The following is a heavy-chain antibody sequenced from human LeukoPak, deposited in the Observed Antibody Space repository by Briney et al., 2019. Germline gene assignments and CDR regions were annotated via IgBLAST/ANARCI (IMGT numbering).Heavy chain of an antibody. CDR3: ARGGGTVFGVVND. D-gene: IGHD3-3*01. V-gene: IGHV1-2*02. Sequence: GASVKVSCKASGYTFTGYYMHWVRQAPGQGLEWMGWINSNSGYTNYAQKFQGRVTMTRDTSISTAYMELSRLRSDDTAVYYWARGGGTVFGVVNDWGQGTLVTVSS. J-gene: IGHJ4*02. CDR2: INSNSGYT. CDR1: GYTFTGYY.